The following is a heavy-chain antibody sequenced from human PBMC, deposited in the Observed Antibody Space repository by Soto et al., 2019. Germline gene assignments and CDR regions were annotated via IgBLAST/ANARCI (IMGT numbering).Heavy chain of an antibody. CDR3: AKDQSIVVVVAAGDAFDI. CDR2: ISGSGGST. J-gene: IGHJ3*02. Sequence: GGSLRLSCAASGFTFSSYAMSWVRQAPGKGLEWVSAISGSGGSTYYADSVKGRFTISRDNSKNTLYLQMNSLRAEDTAVYDCAKDQSIVVVVAAGDAFDIWGQGTMVTVSS. V-gene: IGHV3-23*01. D-gene: IGHD2-15*01. CDR1: GFTFSSYA.